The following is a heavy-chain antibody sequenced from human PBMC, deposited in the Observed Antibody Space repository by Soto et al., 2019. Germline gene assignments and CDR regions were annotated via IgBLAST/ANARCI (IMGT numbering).Heavy chain of an antibody. CDR2: ISAYKGRT. CDR3: ARGVINDAFDI. CDR1: GYTFTSHG. V-gene: IGHV1-18*01. Sequence: QGQLVQSGAEVKKPGASVKVSCKASGYTFTSHGITWVRQAPGQGLEWMGWISAYKGRTDYAQRVQGRVTMTTDTSTSTAYVEVRSLRSDDTAVYYCARGVINDAFDIWGQGTMVTVSS. J-gene: IGHJ3*02. D-gene: IGHD3-10*01.